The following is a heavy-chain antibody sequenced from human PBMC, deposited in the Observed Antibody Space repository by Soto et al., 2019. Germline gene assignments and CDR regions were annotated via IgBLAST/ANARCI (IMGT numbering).Heavy chain of an antibody. J-gene: IGHJ5*02. V-gene: IGHV4-4*07. CDR2: IYTSGST. CDR1: GGSISSYY. CDR3: ARAHFPYSSSTSCYTNWFDP. Sequence: ETLSLTCTVSGGSISSYYWSWIRQPAGKALEWIGRIYTSGSTNYNSSLKSRVTMSVDTANNQFSLKMTSVTAADTAVYYCARAHFPYSSSTSCYTNWFDPRGQGTLVTVSS. D-gene: IGHD2-2*02.